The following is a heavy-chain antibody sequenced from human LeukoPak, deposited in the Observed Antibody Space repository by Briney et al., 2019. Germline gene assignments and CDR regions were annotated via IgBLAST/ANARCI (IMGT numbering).Heavy chain of an antibody. J-gene: IGHJ3*01. Sequence: ASVKVSCKASGYTFTGYYMHWMRQAPGQGLEWMGWINPNSGGTNYAQKFQGRVTMTRDTSISTAYMELSRLRSDDTAVYYCARGEERRFWESGLTPWGQGTMVTVSS. CDR3: ARGEERRFWESGLTP. CDR1: GYTFTGYY. V-gene: IGHV1-2*02. D-gene: IGHD3-16*01. CDR2: INPNSGGT.